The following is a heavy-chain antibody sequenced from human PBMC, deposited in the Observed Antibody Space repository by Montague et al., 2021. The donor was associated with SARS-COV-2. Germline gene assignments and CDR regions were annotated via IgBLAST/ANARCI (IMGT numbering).Heavy chain of an antibody. D-gene: IGHD4-11*01. CDR3: ARDAYSNYGEGNYFDY. J-gene: IGHJ4*02. V-gene: IGHV3-21*01. CDR2: ISTSSSYI. Sequence: SLRLSYAASGFTFSSYFMNWVRQAPGKGLEWVSSISTSSSYIYYADSVKGRFTISRDNAKNSLYLQMNSLRAEDTAVYYCARDAYSNYGEGNYFDYWGQGTLATVSS. CDR1: GFTFSSYF.